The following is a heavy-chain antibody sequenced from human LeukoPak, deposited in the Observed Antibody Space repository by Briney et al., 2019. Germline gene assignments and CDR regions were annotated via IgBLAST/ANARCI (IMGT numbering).Heavy chain of an antibody. CDR3: ARVRGVLRFLEWSPVLGMDV. J-gene: IGHJ6*02. Sequence: GGSLRLSCAASGFTVSSNYMSWVRQAPGKGLEWVSVIYSGGSTYYADSVKGRFTISRDNSKNTLYLQMNSLRAEDTAVYYCARVRGVLRFLEWSPVLGMDVWGQGTTDTVSS. D-gene: IGHD3-3*01. CDR2: IYSGGST. V-gene: IGHV3-53*01. CDR1: GFTVSSNY.